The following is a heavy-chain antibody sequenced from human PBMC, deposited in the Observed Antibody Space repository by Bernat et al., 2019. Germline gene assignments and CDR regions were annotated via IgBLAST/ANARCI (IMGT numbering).Heavy chain of an antibody. V-gene: IGHV3-23*01. Sequence: DVQLMESGGDLVQPGGSLRLSCAASGFTFSDSGMSWVRLPPGKGLEWVSTISSDGENKHYAGSVQGRFTISRDNSQSTLYLQMDSLRAEDAAIYYCAKVSAPYFDYWGQGALVIVSS. CDR1: GFTFSDSG. CDR3: AKVSAPYFDY. D-gene: IGHD3-16*01. CDR2: ISSDGENK. J-gene: IGHJ4*02.